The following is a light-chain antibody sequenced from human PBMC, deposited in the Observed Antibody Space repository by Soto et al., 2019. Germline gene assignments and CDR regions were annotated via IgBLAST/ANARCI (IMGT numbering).Light chain of an antibody. Sequence: DIEMTQSPSTLSGSVGDRVTIPCRASHSVSSWLAWYQQKPGKAPKLLIYNASTLNTGIPSRFSGSGSGTEFTLTISSLQPDDFATYYCQHYNNYSEAFGQGTKVDIK. CDR2: NAS. CDR1: HSVSSW. V-gene: IGKV1-5*03. J-gene: IGKJ1*01. CDR3: QHYNNYSEA.